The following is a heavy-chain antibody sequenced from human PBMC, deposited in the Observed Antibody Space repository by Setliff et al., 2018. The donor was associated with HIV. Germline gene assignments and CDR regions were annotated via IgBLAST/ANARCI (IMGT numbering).Heavy chain of an antibody. D-gene: IGHD3-10*01. CDR1: GYTFPDYY. J-gene: IGHJ6*03. CDR3: ARTSTMVRGVIMDYYYHMDV. V-gene: IGHV1-2*06. Sequence: ASVKVSCKTSGYTFPDYYLHWVRQAPGQGLEWMGRISPNSGGTNYAQKFQGRVTMTRDTSINTVYMELSSLRSDDTAVYYCARTSTMVRGVIMDYYYHMDVWGKGSTVTVSS. CDR2: ISPNSGGT.